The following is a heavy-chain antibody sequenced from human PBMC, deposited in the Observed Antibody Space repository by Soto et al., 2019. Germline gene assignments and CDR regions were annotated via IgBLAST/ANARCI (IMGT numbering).Heavy chain of an antibody. J-gene: IGHJ3*02. D-gene: IGHD3-10*01. CDR3: AKEGTGLYNAFDI. V-gene: IGHV3-30*18. CDR1: RFPFSYYA. Sequence: QVELVESGGGVVRPGRSLRLSCAASRFPFSYYAMHWVRQAPGKGLEFVAVLLDDGSKYYADSVKGRFTISKDNSMKTVDLEMSSLRPEDTDLYYGAKEGTGLYNAFDIWGQGTMVTVS. CDR2: LLDDGSK.